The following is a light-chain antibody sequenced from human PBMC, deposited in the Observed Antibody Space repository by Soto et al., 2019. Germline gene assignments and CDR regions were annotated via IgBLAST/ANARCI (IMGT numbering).Light chain of an antibody. Sequence: EIVLTQSPGTLSLSPGERATLSCRASQSVSSSYLAWYQQKPGQAPRLLIYGASSRATGIPDRFSGSGSGTAFTLTISRPEPDDFAVYYCQQYGSSPRTVGQGPKVEIK. V-gene: IGKV3-20*01. CDR2: GAS. CDR1: QSVSSSY. CDR3: QQYGSSPRT. J-gene: IGKJ1*01.